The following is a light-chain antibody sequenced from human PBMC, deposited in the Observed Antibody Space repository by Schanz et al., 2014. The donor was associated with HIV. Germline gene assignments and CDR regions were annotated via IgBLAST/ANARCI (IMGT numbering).Light chain of an antibody. V-gene: IGLV2-11*01. CDR2: DVT. J-gene: IGLJ3*02. CDR1: SSDVGGYNY. Sequence: QSSLTQPRSVSGSPGQSVAISCTGTSSDVGGYNYVSWYQQHPGKAPKLMIYDVTKRPSGVPDRFSGSKSGNTASLTISGLQAEDEADYYRCSFAGTIWVFGGGTKVTVL. CDR3: CSFAGTIWV.